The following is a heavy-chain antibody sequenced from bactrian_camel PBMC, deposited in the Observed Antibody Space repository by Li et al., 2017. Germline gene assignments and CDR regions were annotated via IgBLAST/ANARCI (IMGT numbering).Heavy chain of an antibody. J-gene: IGHJ4*01. CDR3: ADEGCSGGYCVTGDVFDLAPSCVY. V-gene: IGHV3S40*01. CDR2: INTGGGTT. D-gene: IGHD2*01. Sequence: QLVESGGGLVQPGGSLRLSCAASGFTFSSYAMFWVRQAPGKGLEWVSAINTGGGTTYYAGSVRGRFTISEDNAKNTVYLQMNSLKPEDTAMYYCADEGCSGGYCVTGDVFDLAPSCVYWDRGTQVTVS. CDR1: GFTFSSYA.